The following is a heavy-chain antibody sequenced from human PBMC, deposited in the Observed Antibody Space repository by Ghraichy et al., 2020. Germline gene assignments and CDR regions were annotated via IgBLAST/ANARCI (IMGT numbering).Heavy chain of an antibody. CDR1: GFTLSSYS. CDR3: ARGSKGVRFFYYDGMDV. J-gene: IGHJ6*02. D-gene: IGHD4-23*01. CDR2: ITSSSRTI. Sequence: GGSLRLSCVGSGFTLSSYSMNWVRQSPGKGLEWISYITSSSRTITYADSVKGRFTISRDNAQNSLYLQMNSLRDEDTAVYYCARGSKGVRFFYYDGMDVWGQGATVTVSS. V-gene: IGHV3-48*02.